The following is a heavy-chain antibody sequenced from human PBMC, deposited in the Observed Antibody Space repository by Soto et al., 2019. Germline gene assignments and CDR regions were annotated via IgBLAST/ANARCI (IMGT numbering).Heavy chain of an antibody. CDR1: GASFSGYY. D-gene: IGHD3-10*01. V-gene: IGHV4-34*01. J-gene: IGHJ4*02. Sequence: SETLSLTCAAYGASFSGYYWSWIRQPPGKELECSGEINHGGRTNYNPTLKNRVTIAVDTSKNQFALKLSSVTAADTAVYYRAREALNYYGSGSYFEYWGQGTLVNVSS. CDR3: AREALNYYGSGSYFEY. CDR2: INHGGRT.